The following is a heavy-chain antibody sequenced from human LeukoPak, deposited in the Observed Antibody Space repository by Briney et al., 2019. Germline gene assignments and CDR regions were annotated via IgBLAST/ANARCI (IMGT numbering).Heavy chain of an antibody. CDR1: GGSISSYY. J-gene: IGHJ4*02. V-gene: IGHV4-59*01. Sequence: SETLSLTCTVSGGSISSYYWSWIRQPPGRGLEWIGYIYYSGSTNYNPFLESRVTISVDTSKNQFSLKLSSVTAADTAVYYCARGGWLRSEYYFDYWGQGTLVAVSS. CDR3: ARGGWLRSEYYFDY. D-gene: IGHD5-12*01. CDR2: IYYSGST.